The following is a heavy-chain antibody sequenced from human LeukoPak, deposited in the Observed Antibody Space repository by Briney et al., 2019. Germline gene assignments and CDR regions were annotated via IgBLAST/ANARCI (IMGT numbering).Heavy chain of an antibody. V-gene: IGHV4-59*08. CDR1: GGSFSNYY. J-gene: IGHJ3*02. Sequence: KPSETLSLTCTLSGGSFSNYYWTWIRQPPGKGLEWLGYIYSTGSISYNPSLESRVTISIDTSKNTFSLELTSVTAADTAVYFCARWNLDLAYDIWGQGTMVTVSS. CDR3: ARWNLDLAYDI. CDR2: IYSTGSI. D-gene: IGHD1-1*01.